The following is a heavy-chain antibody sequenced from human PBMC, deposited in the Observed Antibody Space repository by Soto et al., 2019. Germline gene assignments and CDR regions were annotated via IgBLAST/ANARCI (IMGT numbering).Heavy chain of an antibody. CDR1: GYTFTGYY. CDR3: ARDLRGLRYFDLVRSRYYYYGMDV. J-gene: IGHJ6*02. CDR2: INPNSGGT. Sequence: GASVKVSCKASGYTFTGYYMHWVRQAPGQGLEWMGWINPNSGGTNYAQKFQGWVTMTRDTSISTAYMELSRLRSDDTAVYYCARDLRGLRYFDLVRSRYYYYGMDVWGQGTTVTVSS. D-gene: IGHD3-9*01. V-gene: IGHV1-2*04.